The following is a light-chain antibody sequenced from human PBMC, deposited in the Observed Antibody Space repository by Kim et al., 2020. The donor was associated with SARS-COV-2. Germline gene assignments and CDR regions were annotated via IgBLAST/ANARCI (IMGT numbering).Light chain of an antibody. J-gene: IGKJ2*01. CDR3: QQYGSSPPNT. CDR1: QSISSPY. Sequence: SPGERAALSCRASQSISSPYLAWSQQKPGQAPRLLIHGTSRRATGIPDRFSGSGSGTDFSLTISRLEPEDSAVYYCQQYGSSPPNTFGQGTKLEI. CDR2: GTS. V-gene: IGKV3-20*01.